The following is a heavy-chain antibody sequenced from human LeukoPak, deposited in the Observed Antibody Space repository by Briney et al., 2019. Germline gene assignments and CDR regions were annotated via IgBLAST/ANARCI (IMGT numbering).Heavy chain of an antibody. V-gene: IGHV1-8*01. CDR1: GYTFTSYD. CDR2: MNPNSGNT. D-gene: IGHD5-24*01. J-gene: IGHJ3*02. CDR3: ARTRSHREGYKGNAFDI. Sequence: ASVKVSCKASGYTFTSYDINWVRQATGQGLEWMGWMNPNSGNTGYAQKFQGRVTMTRNTSISTAYMELSSLRSEDTAVYYCARTRSHREGYKGNAFDIWGQGTMVTVSS.